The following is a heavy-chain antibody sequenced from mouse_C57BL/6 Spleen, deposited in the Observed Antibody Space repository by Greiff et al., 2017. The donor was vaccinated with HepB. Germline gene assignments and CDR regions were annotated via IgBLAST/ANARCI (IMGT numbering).Heavy chain of an antibody. J-gene: IGHJ3*01. CDR2: IDPETGGT. V-gene: IGHV1-15*01. CDR3: PSPGDGYPWFAY. CDR1: GYTFTDYE. Sequence: QVQLQQSGAELVRPGASVTLSCKASGYTFTDYEMHWVKQTPVHGLEWIGAIDPETGGTAYNQKFKGKAILTADKSSSTAYMELRSLTSEDSAVYSCPSPGDGYPWFAYWGQGTLVTVSA. D-gene: IGHD2-3*01.